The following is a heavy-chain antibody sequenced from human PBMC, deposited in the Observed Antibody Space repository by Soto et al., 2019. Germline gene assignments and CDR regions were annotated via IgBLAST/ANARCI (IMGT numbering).Heavy chain of an antibody. CDR2: ISGGGSSA. CDR1: GVTFTGYA. V-gene: IGHV3-23*01. D-gene: IGHD2-15*01. Sequence: EAQLLESGGDLVQPGGSLRLSCVASGVTFTGYAMSWVRQAPGKGLEWVSTISGGGSSAYYADPVKGRFTISRDNSKNTLYLRMNGLRAGDTAVYYCAKGGCSGGSCYSFDNWGQGTLVTVSS. J-gene: IGHJ4*02. CDR3: AKGGCSGGSCYSFDN.